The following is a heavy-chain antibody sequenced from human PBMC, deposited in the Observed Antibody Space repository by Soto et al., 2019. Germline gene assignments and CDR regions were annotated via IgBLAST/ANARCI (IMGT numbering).Heavy chain of an antibody. CDR2: IWYDGSNK. Sequence: GGSLRLSCAASGFTFSSYAMSWVRQAPGKGLEWVAVIWYDGSNKYYADSVKGRFTISRDNSKNTLYLQMNSLRAEDTAVYYCARDSTETTQDYWGQGTLVTVSS. V-gene: IGHV3-33*08. CDR3: ARDSTETTQDY. D-gene: IGHD2-15*01. J-gene: IGHJ4*02. CDR1: GFTFSSYA.